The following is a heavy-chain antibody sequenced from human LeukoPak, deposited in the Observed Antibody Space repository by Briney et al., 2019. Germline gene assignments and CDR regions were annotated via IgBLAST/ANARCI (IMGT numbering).Heavy chain of an antibody. CDR1: GGSFSGDY. D-gene: IGHD3-3*01. Sequence: SETLSLTCAVYGGSFSGDYWSWIRQPPGKGLEWIGDINRSGRAVYNTSLKSRVIISVDTSKSQFSLKVNSVTAADTAVYYCARHKIVITMLGVHRWFDPWGQGTLVAVSS. CDR2: INRSGRA. CDR3: ARHKIVITMLGVHRWFDP. V-gene: IGHV4-34*01. J-gene: IGHJ5*02.